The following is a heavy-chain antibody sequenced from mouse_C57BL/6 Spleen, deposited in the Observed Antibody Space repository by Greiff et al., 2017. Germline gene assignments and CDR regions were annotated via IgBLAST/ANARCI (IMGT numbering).Heavy chain of an antibody. CDR1: GYTFTDYN. Sequence: VQLQQSGPELVKPGASVKLSCKASGYTFTDYNMHWVKQSHGKSLEWIGYINPNNGGTSYNQKFKGKATLTVNKSSSTAYMELRSLTSEDSAVYYCARLGYYYVSSSYFDYWGQGTTLTVSS. J-gene: IGHJ2*01. D-gene: IGHD1-1*01. CDR2: INPNNGGT. V-gene: IGHV1-22*01. CDR3: ARLGYYYVSSSYFDY.